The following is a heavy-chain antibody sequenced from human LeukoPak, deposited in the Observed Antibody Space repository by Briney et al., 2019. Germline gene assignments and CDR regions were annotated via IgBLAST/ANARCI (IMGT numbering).Heavy chain of an antibody. J-gene: IGHJ6*02. Sequence: PSETLSLTCTVSGGSISSGGYYWSWIRPHPGKGLEWIGYIYYSGSTYYNPSLKSRVTISVDTSKNQFSLKLSSVTAADTAVDYCARESSVVVPAATPYGMDVWGQGTTVTVSS. D-gene: IGHD2-2*01. V-gene: IGHV4-31*03. CDR3: ARESSVVVPAATPYGMDV. CDR2: IYYSGST. CDR1: GGSISSGGYY.